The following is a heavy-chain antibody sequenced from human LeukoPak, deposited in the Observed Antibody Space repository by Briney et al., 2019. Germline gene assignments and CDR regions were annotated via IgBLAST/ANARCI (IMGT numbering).Heavy chain of an antibody. CDR3: ARDFPYCSGGSCYLYYFDY. Sequence: GGSLRLSCAASGLTFSSYEMNWVRQAPGKGLEWVSYISSSGSTIYYADSVKGRFTISRDNAKNSLYLQMNSLRAEDTAVYYCARDFPYCSGGSCYLYYFDYWGQGTLVTVSS. CDR2: ISSSGSTI. V-gene: IGHV3-48*03. D-gene: IGHD2-15*01. J-gene: IGHJ4*02. CDR1: GLTFSSYE.